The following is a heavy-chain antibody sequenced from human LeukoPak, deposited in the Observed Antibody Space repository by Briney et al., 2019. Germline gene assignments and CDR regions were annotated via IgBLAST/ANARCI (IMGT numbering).Heavy chain of an antibody. CDR1: GGSFSGYY. CDR2: INHSGST. CDR3: ARVRRTGRYDSSGYPRYFDY. Sequence: PSETLSLTCAVYGGSFSGYYWSWIRQPPGKGLEWIGEINHSGSTNYNPSLKSRVTISVDTSKNQFSLKLSSVTAADTAVYYCARVRRTGRYDSSGYPRYFDYWGQGTLVTVSS. V-gene: IGHV4-34*01. D-gene: IGHD3-22*01. J-gene: IGHJ4*02.